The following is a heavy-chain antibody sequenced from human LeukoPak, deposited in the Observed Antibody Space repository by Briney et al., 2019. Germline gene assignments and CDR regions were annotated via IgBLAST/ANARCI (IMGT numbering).Heavy chain of an antibody. CDR3: ARASSFGYGSGSYYPY. CDR2: IIPIFGTA. CDR1: GGTFSSYA. V-gene: IGHV1-69*13. J-gene: IGHJ4*01. D-gene: IGHD3-10*01. Sequence: ASVKVSCKASGGTFSSYAISWVRQAPGQGLEWMGGIIPIFGTANYAQKFQGRVTITADESTSTAYMELSSLRSEDTAVYYCARASSFGYGSGSYYPYWGQGPLVTVSS.